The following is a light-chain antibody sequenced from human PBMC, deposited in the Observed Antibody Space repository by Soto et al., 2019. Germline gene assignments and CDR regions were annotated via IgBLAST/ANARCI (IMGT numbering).Light chain of an antibody. V-gene: IGKV3-20*01. J-gene: IGKJ5*01. CDR2: GTS. Sequence: ALTQSPGTLSLSRGERATLSCRASERIYSAYLGCYQQKPGHAPRLLIYGTSSRATGMPDRFSGSGSGTDFTLTISRLEPEDFAVYYCQQYGNSPITFGQGTRLEIK. CDR1: ERIYSAY. CDR3: QQYGNSPIT.